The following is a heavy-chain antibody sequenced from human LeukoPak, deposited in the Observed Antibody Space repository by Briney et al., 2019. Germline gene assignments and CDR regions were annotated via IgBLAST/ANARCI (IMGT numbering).Heavy chain of an antibody. J-gene: IGHJ6*03. Sequence: GGSLRLSCAASGFTFSSYGVHWVRQAPGKGLEWVAVISYDGSNKYYADSVKGRFTISRDNSKNTLYLQMNSLRAEDTAVYYCAKDLNYYYYMDVWGKGTTVTVSS. CDR3: AKDLNYYYYMDV. V-gene: IGHV3-30*18. CDR2: ISYDGSNK. CDR1: GFTFSSYG.